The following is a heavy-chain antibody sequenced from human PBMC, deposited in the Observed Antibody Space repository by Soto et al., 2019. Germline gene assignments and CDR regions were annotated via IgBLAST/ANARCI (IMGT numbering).Heavy chain of an antibody. Sequence: PGGSLRLSCEASGFSFRSFGMHWVRQAPGKGLEWVTVISHEGSYKHYADSVKGRFTISRDDSKNTLYLQMNSLRAEDTAVYYCAKEGGYGDRIADDYYYYGRDVWGQGTTVTVSS. CDR3: AKEGGYGDRIADDYYYYGRDV. J-gene: IGHJ6*02. V-gene: IGHV3-30*18. CDR2: ISHEGSYK. D-gene: IGHD4-17*01. CDR1: GFSFRSFG.